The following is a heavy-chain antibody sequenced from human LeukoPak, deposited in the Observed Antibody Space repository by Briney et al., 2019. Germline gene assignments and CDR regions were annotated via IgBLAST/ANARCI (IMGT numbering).Heavy chain of an antibody. CDR2: INTNTGNP. CDR3: ARPNIAVAGTNYYYYYGMDV. J-gene: IGHJ6*02. D-gene: IGHD6-19*01. Sequence: ASVKVSCKASGYTFTSYAMNWVRQAPGQGLEWMGWINTNTGNPTYAQGFTGRFVFSLDTSVSTAYLQISSLKAEDTAVYYCARPNIAVAGTNYYYYYGMDVWGQGTTVTVSS. CDR1: GYTFTSYA. V-gene: IGHV7-4-1*02.